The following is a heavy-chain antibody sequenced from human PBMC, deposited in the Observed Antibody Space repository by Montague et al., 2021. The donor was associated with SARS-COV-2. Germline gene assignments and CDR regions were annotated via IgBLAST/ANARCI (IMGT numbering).Heavy chain of an antibody. CDR1: GFSLSGVGMG. CDR2: IDWNEDK. J-gene: IGHJ4*02. V-gene: IGHV2-5*01. D-gene: IGHD3-16*01. Sequence: PALVKPTQTLTLTCTFSGFSLSGVGMGVAWIRQAPGKAMEWLAGIDWNEDKRYSPPLKNRLTITRHTSNKQAVLTVTYMDAADTGTSYRAHGRIAFPGSPLDFWGQGTLVTVSS. CDR3: AHGRIAFPGSPLDF.